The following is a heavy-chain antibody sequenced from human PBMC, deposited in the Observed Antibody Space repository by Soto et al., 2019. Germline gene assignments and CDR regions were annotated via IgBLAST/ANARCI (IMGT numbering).Heavy chain of an antibody. CDR1: GYTFTDYY. CDR3: ARVRITPTGTGDFYHYGLEV. V-gene: IGHV1-2*02. D-gene: IGHD2-21*02. CDR2: INPNSGDT. Sequence: ASVKVSCKASGYTFTDYYVHWLRQPPGPGLEWVGWINPNSGDTKYAQKFQGRVTLTRDTSITTAYMELRSLESDDKAVYYCARVRITPTGTGDFYHYGLEVGGQGPTVTVSS. J-gene: IGHJ6*02.